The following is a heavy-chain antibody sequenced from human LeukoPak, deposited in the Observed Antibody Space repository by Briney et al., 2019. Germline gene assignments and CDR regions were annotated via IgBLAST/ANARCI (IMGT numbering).Heavy chain of an antibody. J-gene: IGHJ4*02. Sequence: GGSLRLSCAASGFTFSSYWMHWVRQAPGKGLVWVSRINSDGSSIAYADSVQGRFTISRDNAKNTLYLQVGSLSVEDTAVYYCARETSTGKYPQNVPDYWGQGTLVTVSS. D-gene: IGHD2-8*02. V-gene: IGHV3-74*01. CDR1: GFTFSSYW. CDR3: ARETSTGKYPQNVPDY. CDR2: INSDGSSI.